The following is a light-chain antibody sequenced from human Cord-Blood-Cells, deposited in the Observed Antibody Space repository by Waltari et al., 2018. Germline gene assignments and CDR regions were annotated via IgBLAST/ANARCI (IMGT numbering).Light chain of an antibody. CDR1: RSNIGAGYD. J-gene: IGLJ1*01. CDR2: GNS. Sequence: QSVLTQPPSVSGAPGQRVTISCTGSRSNIGAGYDVHWYQQLPGTAPKPLIYGNSNRPSGVPDRFSGSKSGTSASLAITGLQAEDEADYYCQSYDSSLSGYVFGTGTKVTVL. V-gene: IGLV1-40*01. CDR3: QSYDSSLSGYV.